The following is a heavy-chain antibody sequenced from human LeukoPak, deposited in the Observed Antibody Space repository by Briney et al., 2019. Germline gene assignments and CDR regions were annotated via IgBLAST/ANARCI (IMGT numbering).Heavy chain of an antibody. CDR3: AKDLSRIAVAGTGCDY. CDR2: IKQDGSEK. J-gene: IGHJ4*02. D-gene: IGHD6-19*01. CDR1: GLTFTNYW. V-gene: IGHV3-7*01. Sequence: GGSLRLSCAASGLTFTNYWMSWVRQAPGKGLEWVANIKQDGSEKHYVDSVKGRFTISRDNAKNSLFLQMNSLRAEDTAVYYCAKDLSRIAVAGTGCDYWGQGTLVTVSS.